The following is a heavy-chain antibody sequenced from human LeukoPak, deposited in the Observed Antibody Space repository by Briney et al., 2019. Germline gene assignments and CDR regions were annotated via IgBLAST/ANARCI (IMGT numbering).Heavy chain of an antibody. Sequence: GGSLRLSCAASGFTFSSYAMSWVRQAPGKGLEWVSAISGSGGSTYYADSVKGRFSISRDNSKNTLYLQMNSLRAEDTAVYYCATGIVGAEFDYWGQGTLVTVSS. CDR2: ISGSGGST. J-gene: IGHJ4*02. V-gene: IGHV3-23*01. CDR3: ATGIVGAEFDY. D-gene: IGHD1-26*01. CDR1: GFTFSSYA.